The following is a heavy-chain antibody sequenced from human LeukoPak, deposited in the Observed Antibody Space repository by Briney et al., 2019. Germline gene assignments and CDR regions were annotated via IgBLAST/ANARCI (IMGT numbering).Heavy chain of an antibody. CDR1: GGSISSGGYY. J-gene: IGHJ4*02. V-gene: IGHV4-31*03. CDR3: ARDSGSSGWWGPLDY. CDR2: IYYSGST. D-gene: IGHD6-19*01. Sequence: SETLSLTCTVSGGSISSGGYYWSWIRQPPGKGLEWIGYIYYSGSTYYNPSLKSRVTISVDTSKNQFSLKLSSVTAADTAVYYCARDSGSSGWWGPLDYWGQGTLVTVSS.